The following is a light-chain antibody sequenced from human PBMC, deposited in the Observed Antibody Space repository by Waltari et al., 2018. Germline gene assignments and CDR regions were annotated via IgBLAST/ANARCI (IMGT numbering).Light chain of an antibody. Sequence: DIQMTQSPSTLSASVGDRVTITCRASESIINWLAWYQQKPGKAPKLLIYKASSLESGVPSRFSGSGSGTEFTLTITSLQPDDFATYYCQHFKAFPWTFGQGTKVEIK. CDR3: QHFKAFPWT. CDR1: ESIINW. J-gene: IGKJ1*01. V-gene: IGKV1-5*03. CDR2: KAS.